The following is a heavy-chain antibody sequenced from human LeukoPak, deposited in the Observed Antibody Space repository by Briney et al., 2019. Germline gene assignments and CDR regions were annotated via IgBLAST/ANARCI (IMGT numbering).Heavy chain of an antibody. CDR2: IYPADSDI. CDR3: ARQEYCSGGSCYTWFDP. J-gene: IGHJ5*02. D-gene: IGHD2-15*01. V-gene: IGHV5-51*01. Sequence: GESLKISCKGSGYSINNYWIGWVRQMPGKGLEWMGIIYPADSDIRYSPSFQGQVTISADKSISTAYLQWSSLKASDTAMYYCARQEYCSGGSCYTWFDPWGQGTLVIVSA. CDR1: GYSINNYW.